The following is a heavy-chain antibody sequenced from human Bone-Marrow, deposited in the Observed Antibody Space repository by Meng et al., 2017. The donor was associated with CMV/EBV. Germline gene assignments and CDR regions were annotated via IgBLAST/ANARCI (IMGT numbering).Heavy chain of an antibody. J-gene: IGHJ5*02. V-gene: IGHV4-59*01. CDR3: AREGCSSTSCYTGGWFDP. CDR1: GGPISSYY. CDR2: IYYSGST. Sequence: SETLSPPFTVSGGPISSYYWRWIRQPPGKGLEWIGYIYYSGSTNYNPSLKSRVTISVDTPKNQFSLKLSSVTAADTAVYYCAREGCSSTSCYTGGWFDPWGQGTLVTVSS. D-gene: IGHD2-2*02.